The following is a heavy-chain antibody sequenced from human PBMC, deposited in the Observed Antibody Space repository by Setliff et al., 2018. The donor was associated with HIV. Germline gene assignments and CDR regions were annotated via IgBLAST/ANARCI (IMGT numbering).Heavy chain of an antibody. Sequence: SETLSLTCTASGGSISSGYYWGWIRQPPGKGLEWIGSIYHNGITYYNPPLKSRVTISVDTSQNQFSLKLSSVTAADTAIYYCARRIYGNNPYFDYWSQGTLVTVSS. CDR3: ARRIYGNNPYFDY. D-gene: IGHD4-17*01. CDR1: GGSISSGYY. J-gene: IGHJ4*02. CDR2: IYHNGIT. V-gene: IGHV4-38-2*02.